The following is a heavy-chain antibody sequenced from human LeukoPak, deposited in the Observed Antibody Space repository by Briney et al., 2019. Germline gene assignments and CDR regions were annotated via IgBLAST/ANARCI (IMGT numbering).Heavy chain of an antibody. CDR1: GGSISSRSYY. CDR2: IFYSGST. CDR3: ARVGYNGGWYFDY. J-gene: IGHJ4*02. D-gene: IGHD6-19*01. V-gene: IGHV4-39*01. Sequence: SETLSLTCAVSGGSISSRSYYWGWIRQPPGKGLGWIGSIFYSGSTYYNSSLKSRVTISVDTSKNQFSLKLSSVTAADTAVYYCARVGYNGGWYFDYWGQGTLVTVSS.